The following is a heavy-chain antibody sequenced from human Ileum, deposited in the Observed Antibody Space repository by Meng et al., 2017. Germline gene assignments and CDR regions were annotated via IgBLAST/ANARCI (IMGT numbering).Heavy chain of an antibody. Sequence: QVQLQRWGAGLLKPSETLSLTCTVSGGSGGPFSSATWWSWVRQSPGKGLEWIGEIYHSGTTTDYNPSFKSRVTISVDQSKNQFSLRLSSVTAADTAVYYCATRYHDSSPFDPWGQGTLVTVSS. D-gene: IGHD3-22*01. J-gene: IGHJ5*02. CDR1: GGSGGPFSSATW. CDR2: IYHSGTT. CDR3: ATRYHDSSPFDP. V-gene: IGHV4-4*02.